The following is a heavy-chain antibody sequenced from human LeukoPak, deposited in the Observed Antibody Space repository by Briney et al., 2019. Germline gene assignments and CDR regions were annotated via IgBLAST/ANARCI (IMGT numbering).Heavy chain of an antibody. CDR3: ARTYDYVWGSYRSNYFDY. CDR1: GFTFSSYG. CDR2: IWYDGSNK. V-gene: IGHV3-33*01. Sequence: TGGSLRLSCAASGFTFSSYGMHWVRQAPGKGLEWVAFIWYDGSNKYYADSVKGRFTISRDNSKNTLYLQMNSLRAEDTAVYYCARTYDYVWGSYRSNYFDYWGQGTLVTVSS. J-gene: IGHJ4*02. D-gene: IGHD3-16*02.